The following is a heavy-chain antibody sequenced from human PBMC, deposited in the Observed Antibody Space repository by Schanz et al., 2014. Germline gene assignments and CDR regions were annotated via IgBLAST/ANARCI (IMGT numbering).Heavy chain of an antibody. Sequence: QVQLVQSAPEVKKPGASVRVSCKASGYSFTDYAIHWVRQAPGRGLEWMGGFHHEDGDTVYAQKFQGRVIMTEDTSTDTAYVELSRLTSEDTGVYYCATETSRTWFYNGVDVWGQGTTVTVSS. CDR1: GYSFTDYA. V-gene: IGHV1-24*01. CDR3: ATETSRTWFYNGVDV. J-gene: IGHJ6*02. CDR2: FHHEDGDT. D-gene: IGHD2-2*01.